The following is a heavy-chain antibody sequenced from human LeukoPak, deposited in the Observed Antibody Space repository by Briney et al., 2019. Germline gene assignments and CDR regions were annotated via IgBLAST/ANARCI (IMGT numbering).Heavy chain of an antibody. CDR1: GGSISGYY. V-gene: IGHV4-59*01. J-gene: IGHJ4*02. CDR3: ARDDRRDGYNWFDY. D-gene: IGHD5-24*01. Sequence: SETLSLTCAVSGGSISGYYWSWIRQSPDKGLEWIGYIYYSGSTYYNPSLKSRVTISVDTSKNQFSLKLSSVTAADTAVYYCARDDRRDGYNWFDYWGQGTLVTVSS. CDR2: IYYSGST.